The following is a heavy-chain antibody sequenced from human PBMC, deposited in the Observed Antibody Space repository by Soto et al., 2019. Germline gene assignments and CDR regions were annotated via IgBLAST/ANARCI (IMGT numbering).Heavy chain of an antibody. CDR3: AATIIAVGGSGYYGLDV. D-gene: IGHD6-19*01. Sequence: ASVKVSCKASGYTFTSYAMHWVRQAPGQRLEWIGWINAGNGNTKYSQQFHERVTITRDTSTSTVYMELSSLRSEDTAVYYCAATIIAVGGSGYYGLDVWGQGTTVTVSS. V-gene: IGHV1-3*01. CDR1: GYTFTSYA. J-gene: IGHJ6*02. CDR2: INAGNGNT.